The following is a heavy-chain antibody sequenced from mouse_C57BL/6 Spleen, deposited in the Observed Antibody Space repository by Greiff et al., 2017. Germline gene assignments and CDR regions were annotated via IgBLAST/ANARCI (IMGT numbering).Heavy chain of an antibody. J-gene: IGHJ2*01. CDR2: INPSSGYT. D-gene: IGHD1-1*01. V-gene: IGHV1-7*01. Sequence: QVQLQQSGAELAKPGASVKLSCKASGYTFTSYWMHWVKQRPGQGLEWIGYINPSSGYTKYNQKFKDKASLTADKSSSTAYMQLSSLTYEDSAVYYCARGGYGSFYYFDYWGQGTTLTVSS. CDR1: GYTFTSYW. CDR3: ARGGYGSFYYFDY.